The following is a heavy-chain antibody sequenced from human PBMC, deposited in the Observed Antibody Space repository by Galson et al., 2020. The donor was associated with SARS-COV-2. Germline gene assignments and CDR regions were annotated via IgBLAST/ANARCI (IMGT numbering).Heavy chain of an antibody. CDR2: IYYSGGT. CDR1: GGSMSKYY. CDR3: ARVGGNDGWNWFDP. Sequence: SQTLSLTCSVSGGSMSKYYWSWIQQSPGKGLEWIGNIYYSGGTKYNPSLKSRVSMSVDTSENQFSLKLNSVTAADTAVYYCARVGGNDGWNWFDPWGQGTLVTVSS. V-gene: IGHV4-59*01. J-gene: IGHJ5*02. D-gene: IGHD1-1*01.